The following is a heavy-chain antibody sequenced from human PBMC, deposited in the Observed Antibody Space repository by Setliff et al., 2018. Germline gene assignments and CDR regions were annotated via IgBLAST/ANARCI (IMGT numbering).Heavy chain of an antibody. J-gene: IGHJ6*03. V-gene: IGHV5-51*01. D-gene: IGHD6-19*01. CDR2: IYPDDSDT. CDR3: ARPIGSSLSHFYYYMDV. CDR1: GYNFDSYW. Sequence: PGASLKLSCKGSGYNFDSYWIAWVRQMPGKGLEWMGIIYPDDSDTRYSPSFQGQVTISADKSISTAYLQWSSLKASDTAMYYCARPIGSSLSHFYYYMDVWGKGTTVTVSS.